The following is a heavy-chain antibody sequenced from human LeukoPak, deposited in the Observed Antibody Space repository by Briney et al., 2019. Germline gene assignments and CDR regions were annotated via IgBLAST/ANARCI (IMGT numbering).Heavy chain of an antibody. CDR2: ISAYNGNT. J-gene: IGHJ4*02. V-gene: IGHV1-18*01. D-gene: IGHD3-10*01. Sequence: ASVKVSCKASGYTFTSYGISWVRQAPGQGLEWMGWISAYNGNTNYAQKLQGRVTMTTDTSTSTAYMELRSLRSDDTAVYYCAKDLAKRSSGSFPVDYWGQGTLVTVSS. CDR3: AKDLAKRSSGSFPVDY. CDR1: GYTFTSYG.